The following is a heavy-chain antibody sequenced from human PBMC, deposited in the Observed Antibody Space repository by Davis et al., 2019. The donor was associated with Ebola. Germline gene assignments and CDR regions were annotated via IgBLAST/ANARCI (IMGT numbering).Heavy chain of an antibody. V-gene: IGHV3-23*01. CDR3: ARIEAYGAGNYFEY. Sequence: GGSLRLSCAASGFTFNTYAMTWVRQAPGKGLEWVSTITGSGGSVYYADSVKGRFTISRDTSTVYLQMNYLRVEDTAVYYCARIEAYGAGNYFEYWGQGTLVTISS. J-gene: IGHJ4*02. CDR1: GFTFNTYA. D-gene: IGHD3-10*01. CDR2: ITGSGGSV.